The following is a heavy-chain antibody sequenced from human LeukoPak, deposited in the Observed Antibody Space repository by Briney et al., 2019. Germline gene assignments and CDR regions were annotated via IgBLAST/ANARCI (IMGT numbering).Heavy chain of an antibody. Sequence: GGSLRLSCAASGFTVSSNYMSWVRQAPGKGLEWVSVIYSGGSTYYADSVKGRFTISRDNSKNTLYLQMNSLRAEDTAVYYCARGSDTAMAPGVDYWGQGTLVTVSS. V-gene: IGHV3-66*01. CDR2: IYSGGST. D-gene: IGHD5-18*01. CDR3: ARGSDTAMAPGVDY. CDR1: GFTVSSNY. J-gene: IGHJ4*02.